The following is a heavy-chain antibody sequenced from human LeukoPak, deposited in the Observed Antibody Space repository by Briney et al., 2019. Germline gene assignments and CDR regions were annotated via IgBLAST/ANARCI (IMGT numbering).Heavy chain of an antibody. CDR2: ISAYNGNT. CDR1: GYTFPSYG. CDR3: ARDGSGVWFDY. Sequence: ASVKVSCKASGYTFPSYGISWVRQAPGQGLEWMGWISAYNGNTNYAQKFQDRVTMTTDTSTSTVYMELRSPRSDDTAVYYCARDGSGVWFDYWGQGTLVTVSS. J-gene: IGHJ4*02. D-gene: IGHD3-10*01. V-gene: IGHV1-18*01.